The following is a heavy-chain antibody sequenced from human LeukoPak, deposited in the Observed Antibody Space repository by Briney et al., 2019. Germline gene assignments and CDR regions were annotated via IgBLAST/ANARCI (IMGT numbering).Heavy chain of an antibody. CDR3: ARSYDFWSGYDFDY. D-gene: IGHD3-3*01. J-gene: IGHJ4*02. V-gene: IGHV4-59*01. CDR2: IYYSGST. Sequence: SETLSLTCTVSGGSISSYYWSWIQQPPGKGLEWIGYIYYSGSTNYNPSLKSRVTISVDTSKNQFSLKLSSVTAADTAVYYCARSYDFWSGYDFDYWGQGTLVTVSS. CDR1: GGSISSYY.